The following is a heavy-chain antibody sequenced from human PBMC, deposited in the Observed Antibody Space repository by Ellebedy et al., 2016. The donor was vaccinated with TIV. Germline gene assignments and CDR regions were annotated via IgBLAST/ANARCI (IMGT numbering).Heavy chain of an antibody. D-gene: IGHD3-10*01. CDR2: IFYSGTP. V-gene: IGHV4-39*01. J-gene: IGHJ6*02. CDR3: ASGQFDDMAV. CDR1: GGSITSSTSY. Sequence: SETLSLTXSVSGGSITSSTSYWGWIRQPPGKGLEWIGSIFYSGTPYYNPSLKSRVTISVDTSKTQFSLKVSSVTAADTAVYYCASGQFDDMAVWGQGTTVTVSS.